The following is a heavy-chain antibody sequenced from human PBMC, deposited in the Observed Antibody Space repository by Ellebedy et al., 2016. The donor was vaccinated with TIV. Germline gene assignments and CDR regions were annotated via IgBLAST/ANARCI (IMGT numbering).Heavy chain of an antibody. CDR2: ISSDVTGP. J-gene: IGHJ4*02. Sequence: PGGSLRLSCAASGFTFSMYWMHWVRQVPGKGLVWVSRISSDVTGPTYADSVRGRFTISRDNAKNTVYLQMHSLRVEDTAVYYCARGVLNGGYYPDKWGPGTLVTVSS. V-gene: IGHV3-74*01. CDR3: ARGVLNGGYYPDK. CDR1: GFTFSMYW. D-gene: IGHD3-22*01.